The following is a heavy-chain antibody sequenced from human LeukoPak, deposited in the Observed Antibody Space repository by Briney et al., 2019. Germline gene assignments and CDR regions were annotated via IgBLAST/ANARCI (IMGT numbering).Heavy chain of an antibody. Sequence: GGSLRLSCGASGFTFSDYAICWVRQAPGKGLEWVSTITGSGSNTYYADSVKGRFTISRDNFRSTLYLRMNTLRAEDTGIYYCARYSSASYVGWFDPWGQGTLVTVSS. J-gene: IGHJ5*02. D-gene: IGHD6-19*01. V-gene: IGHV3-23*01. CDR1: GFTFSDYA. CDR3: ARYSSASYVGWFDP. CDR2: ITGSGSNT.